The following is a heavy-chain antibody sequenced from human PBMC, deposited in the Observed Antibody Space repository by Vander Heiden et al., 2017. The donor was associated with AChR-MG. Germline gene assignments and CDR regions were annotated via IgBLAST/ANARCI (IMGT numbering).Heavy chain of an antibody. CDR1: GGTFRSYA. CDR2: IIPIFGTA. V-gene: IGHV1-69*01. J-gene: IGHJ4*02. Sequence: QVQLVQSGAEVKKPGSSVQVSCKASGGTFRSYAISWVRQAPGQGLEGMGGIIPIFGTANYARKFQGRVTITAVESTSTAYMELSSLRSEDTAVYYCASDFAGLSSGWSYFDYWGQGTLVTVSS. CDR3: ASDFAGLSSGWSYFDY. D-gene: IGHD6-19*01.